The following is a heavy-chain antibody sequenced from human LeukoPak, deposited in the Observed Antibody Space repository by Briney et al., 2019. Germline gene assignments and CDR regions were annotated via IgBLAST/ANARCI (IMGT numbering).Heavy chain of an antibody. CDR1: GFTFSSYA. J-gene: IGHJ3*02. Sequence: GGSLRLSCAASGFTFSSYAMHWVRQAPGKGLEYVSAISGNGGSTYYANSVKGRFTISRDNSKNTLYLQMGSLRAEDMAVYYCARATYSSSWYGAFDIWGQGTMVTVSS. CDR3: ARATYSSSWYGAFDI. D-gene: IGHD6-13*01. V-gene: IGHV3-64*01. CDR2: ISGNGGST.